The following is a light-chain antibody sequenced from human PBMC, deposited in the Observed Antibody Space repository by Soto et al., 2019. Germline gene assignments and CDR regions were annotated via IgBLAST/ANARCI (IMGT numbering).Light chain of an antibody. J-gene: IGLJ3*02. CDR1: SGSVSTSYY. CDR2: STN. Sequence: QTVVTQEPSFSVSPGRTVTLTCGLSSGSVSTSYYPSWYQQTPGQAPRTLIYSTNTRSSGVPDRFSGSILGNKAALTITGAQAEYEADYYCALYMGSGIWVFGGGTKLTVL. V-gene: IGLV8-61*01. CDR3: ALYMGSGIWV.